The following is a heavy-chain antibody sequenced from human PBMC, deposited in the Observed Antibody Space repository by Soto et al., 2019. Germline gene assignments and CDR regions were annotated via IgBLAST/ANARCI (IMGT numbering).Heavy chain of an antibody. D-gene: IGHD3-3*01. CDR2: ISWNSGSI. Sequence: PGGSLRLSCAASGFTFDDYAMHWVRQAPGKGLEWVSGISWNSGSIGYADSVKGRFTISRDNSKNTLYLQMNSLRSEDTAVYYCARGRYKGRDYDFWSGYYTGPGVDFQHWGQGTLVTVSS. CDR1: GFTFDDYA. CDR3: ARGRYKGRDYDFWSGYYTGPGVDFQH. V-gene: IGHV3-9*01. J-gene: IGHJ1*01.